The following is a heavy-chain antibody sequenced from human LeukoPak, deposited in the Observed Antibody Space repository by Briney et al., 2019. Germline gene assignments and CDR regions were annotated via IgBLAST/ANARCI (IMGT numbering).Heavy chain of an antibody. D-gene: IGHD3-22*01. CDR2: INTITGNP. CDR1: GYTFTSYG. V-gene: IGHV7-4-1*02. J-gene: IGHJ4*02. Sequence: ASVKVSCKASGYTFTSYGISWVRQAPGKGLHWMGRINTITGNPTYAQGFTGRFVFSLDTSVTTAYLQISSLKADDNAVYYCARGYYDSSGSFDYWGLGTLVTVSS. CDR3: ARGYYDSSGSFDY.